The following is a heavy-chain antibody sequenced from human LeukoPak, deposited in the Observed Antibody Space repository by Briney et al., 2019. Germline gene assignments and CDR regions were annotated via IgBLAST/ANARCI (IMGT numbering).Heavy chain of an antibody. D-gene: IGHD3-22*01. J-gene: IGHJ4*02. CDR3: ARDLVGYDTSGPLDS. CDR2: IEFDGNTK. CDR1: GFTFSSYA. Sequence: GGSLRLSCAASGFTFSSYAMHWVRQAPGKGLEWVAVIEFDGNTKYYPDSVKGRFTISRDNSKNTLYLQMNSVRVEDTALYYCARDLVGYDTSGPLDSWGQGARVTVSS. V-gene: IGHV3-30-3*01.